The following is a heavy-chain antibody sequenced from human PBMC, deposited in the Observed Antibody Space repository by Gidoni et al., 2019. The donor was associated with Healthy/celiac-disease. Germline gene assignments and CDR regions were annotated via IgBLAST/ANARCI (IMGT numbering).Heavy chain of an antibody. CDR3: AKGADSSSSRYYYGMDV. CDR2: ISGSGGST. Sequence: EVQLLESGGGLVQPGGSLRLSCAASGFTFSSYAMSWVRQAPGKGLELVSAISGSGGSTYYADSVKGRFTISRDNSKNTLYLQMNSLRAEDTAVYYCAKGADSSSSRYYYGMDVWGQGTTVTVSS. V-gene: IGHV3-23*01. CDR1: GFTFSSYA. J-gene: IGHJ6*02. D-gene: IGHD6-6*01.